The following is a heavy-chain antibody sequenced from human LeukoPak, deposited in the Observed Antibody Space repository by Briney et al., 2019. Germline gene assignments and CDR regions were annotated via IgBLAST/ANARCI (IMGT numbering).Heavy chain of an antibody. CDR2: IFYNEGT. CDR1: SGSFRTYY. J-gene: IGHJ3*02. CDR3: VKSNSRYQPWTLDI. V-gene: IGHV4-59*01. D-gene: IGHD2-2*01. Sequence: SETLSLTCTVSSGSFRTYYWSWIRQPPGKGLEWIGYIFYNEGTSYNPSLKSRVTISVDTSNNQLSLKVNSVTAADTAMYYCVKSNSRYQPWTLDIWGRGTMVTVSS.